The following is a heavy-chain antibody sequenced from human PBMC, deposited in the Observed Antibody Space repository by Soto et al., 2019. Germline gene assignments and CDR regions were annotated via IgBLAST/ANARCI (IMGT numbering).Heavy chain of an antibody. J-gene: IGHJ6*02. CDR2: IYYSGST. Sequence: SETLSLTCNVSGGSISNSNYYWGWIRQPPGKGLEWIGSIYYSGSTYYNPSLKSRVTISVDTSKNQFSLKLSSVTAADTAVYYCARTYGMDVWGQGTTVTVSS. CDR3: ARTYGMDV. V-gene: IGHV4-39*01. CDR1: GGSISNSNYY.